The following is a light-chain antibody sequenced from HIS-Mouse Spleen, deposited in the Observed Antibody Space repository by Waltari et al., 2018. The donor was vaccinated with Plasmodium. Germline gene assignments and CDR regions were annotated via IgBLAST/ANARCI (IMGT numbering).Light chain of an antibody. J-gene: IGLJ2*01. CDR1: SSDVGSYNL. CDR3: CSYAGSRMV. CDR2: EGS. V-gene: IGLV2-23*01. Sequence: ASVSGSPGQSITISCTGTSSDVGSYNLVSWYQQHPGKAPKLMIYEGSKRPSGVSNRFSGSKSGNTASLTISGLQAEDEADYYCCSYAGSRMVFGGGTKLTVL.